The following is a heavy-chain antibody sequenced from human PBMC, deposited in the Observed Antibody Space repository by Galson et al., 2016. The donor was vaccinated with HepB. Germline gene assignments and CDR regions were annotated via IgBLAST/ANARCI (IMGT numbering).Heavy chain of an antibody. J-gene: IGHJ3*01. D-gene: IGHD1-26*01. V-gene: IGHV4-39*01. CDR2: IYYSGST. Sequence: ETLSLTCTVSGDSISSRTYYWGWLRQHPGKGLEWIGNIYYSGSTDYNPSLKSRVTIPVDTSKNQFSLKVRSVTAADTALYYCARYDKWQLLLNAFDVWGQGTMVTVSS. CDR1: GDSISSRTYY. CDR3: ARYDKWQLLLNAFDV.